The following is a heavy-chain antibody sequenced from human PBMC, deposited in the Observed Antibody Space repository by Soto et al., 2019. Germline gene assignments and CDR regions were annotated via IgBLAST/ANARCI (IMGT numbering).Heavy chain of an antibody. D-gene: IGHD2-2*01. CDR1: GGSISSGGYY. CDR3: ARGRTRVDY. V-gene: IGHV4-31*02. CDR2: IYYSGST. Sequence: LCGGSISSGGYYWSWIRQHPGKGLEWIGYIYYSGSTYYNPSLKSRVTMSVDTSKNQFSLKLSSVTAADTAAYYCARGRTRVDYWGQGTLVTVSS. J-gene: IGHJ4*02.